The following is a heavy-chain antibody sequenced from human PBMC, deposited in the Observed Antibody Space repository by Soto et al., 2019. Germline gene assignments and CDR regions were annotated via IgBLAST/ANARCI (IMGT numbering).Heavy chain of an antibody. CDR3: ARERSRYDRSGYYRPDY. Sequence: ASVKVSCKASGDTFSTYSISWVRQAPGQGLEWLGGIIPILGTPSYAQRFQGRVTITADKSTSTAYMELSSLRSEDTAVYYCARERSRYDRSGYYRPDYWGQGTLVTVST. D-gene: IGHD3-22*01. V-gene: IGHV1-69*08. CDR1: GDTFSTYS. CDR2: IIPILGTP. J-gene: IGHJ4*02.